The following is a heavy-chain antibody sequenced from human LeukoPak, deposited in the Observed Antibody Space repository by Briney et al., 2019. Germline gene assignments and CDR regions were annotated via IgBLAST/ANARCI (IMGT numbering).Heavy chain of an antibody. D-gene: IGHD4-11*01. CDR1: GGSISSYY. V-gene: IGHV4-4*07. Sequence: SETLSLTCTVSGGSISSYYWSWIRQPAGKGLEWIGRIYTSGSTNYNPSLKSRVTMSVDTSKNQFSLKLSSVTAADTAVNYCARNRGSTVITDHYYYYYMDVWGKGTTVTVSS. J-gene: IGHJ6*03. CDR2: IYTSGST. CDR3: ARNRGSTVITDHYYYYYMDV.